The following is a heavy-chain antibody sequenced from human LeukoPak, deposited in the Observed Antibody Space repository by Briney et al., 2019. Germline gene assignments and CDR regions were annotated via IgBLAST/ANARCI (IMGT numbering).Heavy chain of an antibody. CDR1: GFTFKSYA. D-gene: IGHD3-22*01. V-gene: IGHV3-21*01. CDR3: ARRGYSDSSGYDY. CDR2: ISGDSTDI. Sequence: GGSLRLSCAASGFTFKSYAMNWVRQSPGKGLEWVSSISGDSTDIYYADSLMGRSTISRDNAKNSLYLQINSLRAEDTAIYYCARRGYSDSSGYDYWGQGTLVTVSS. J-gene: IGHJ4*02.